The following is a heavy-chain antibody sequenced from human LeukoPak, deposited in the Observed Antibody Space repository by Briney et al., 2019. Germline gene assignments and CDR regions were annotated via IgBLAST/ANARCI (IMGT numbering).Heavy chain of an antibody. V-gene: IGHV1-69*05. J-gene: IGHJ4*02. CDR1: RGTFSSYA. Sequence: SVKVSCKASRGTFSSYAISWVRQAPGQGLEWMGGIIPIFGTANYAQKFQGRVTITTDESTSTAYMELSSLRSEDTAVYYCARGPRNVDYYDSSGLWDWGQGTLVTVSS. D-gene: IGHD3-22*01. CDR3: ARGPRNVDYYDSSGLWD. CDR2: IIPIFGTA.